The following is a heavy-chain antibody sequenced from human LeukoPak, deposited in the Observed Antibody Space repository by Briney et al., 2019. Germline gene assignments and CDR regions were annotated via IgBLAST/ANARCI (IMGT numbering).Heavy chain of an antibody. CDR2: ISGSGGST. CDR3: AKVEASSSWWYDY. V-gene: IGHV3-23*01. CDR1: GFTFSSYA. J-gene: IGHJ4*02. Sequence: GRSLRLSCAASGFTFSSYAMSWVRQAPGKGLEWVSAISGSGGSTYYADSVKGRFTISRDNSKNTLYLQMNSLRAEDTAVYYCAKVEASSSWWYDYWGQGTLVTVSS. D-gene: IGHD6-13*01.